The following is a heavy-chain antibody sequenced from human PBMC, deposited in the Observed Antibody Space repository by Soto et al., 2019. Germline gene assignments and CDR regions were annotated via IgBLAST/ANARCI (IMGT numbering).Heavy chain of an antibody. J-gene: IGHJ4*02. D-gene: IGHD3-9*01. CDR2: MSYDGSNK. CDR1: GFTFSRYG. V-gene: IGHV3-30*18. Sequence: GESLRLSCIASGFTFSRYGMHWVRQAPGKGLEWVAVMSYDGSNKWYADSVKGRFDVSRDNSKNTLFLEMNSLRAEDTGLYYCGKNSYYETVTGFDYFDYGRQGA. CDR3: GKNSYYETVTGFDYFDY.